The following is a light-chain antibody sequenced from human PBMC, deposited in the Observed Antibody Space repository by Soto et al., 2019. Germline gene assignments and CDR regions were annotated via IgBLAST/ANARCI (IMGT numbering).Light chain of an antibody. J-gene: IGKJ4*01. CDR1: HIVIVNY. CDR2: XXX. Sequence: IVLAHAPGTMSLSRGERASLSXRASHIVIVNYLAWSQLNPGQSPXLVVYXXXSGXTGVPDRCSASGSGTDFSHTISRMEPEDFAVYYGQHCQHYGDSPTLTFGGGTKVDIK. CDR3: QHCQHYGDSPTLT. V-gene: IGKV3-20*01.